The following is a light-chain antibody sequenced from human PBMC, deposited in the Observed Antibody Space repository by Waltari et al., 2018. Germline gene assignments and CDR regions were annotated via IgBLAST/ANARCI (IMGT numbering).Light chain of an antibody. CDR2: GTS. Sequence: EIVLTQSPGTQSWSPGDRATLDFGASHSFSSDYLAWYQQRPGQAPRLLISGTSSRATGIPDRFSGSGSGTDFTLTISRLEPEDFAVYYCLQYDTSPKTFGQGTKVDI. J-gene: IGKJ1*01. CDR3: LQYDTSPKT. V-gene: IGKV3-20*01. CDR1: HSFSSDY.